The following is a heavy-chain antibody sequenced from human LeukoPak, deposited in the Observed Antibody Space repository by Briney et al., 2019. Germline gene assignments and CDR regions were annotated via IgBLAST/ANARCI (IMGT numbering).Heavy chain of an antibody. J-gene: IGHJ4*02. CDR3: AKGSGWYV. V-gene: IGHV3-23*01. CDR2: ISGSGGST. CDR1: GFTFSSSP. D-gene: IGHD6-19*01. Sequence: GGSLRLSCAASGFTFSSSPMSWVRQAPGKGLEWVSVISGSGGSTDYAGSVKGRFTISRDNSKNTLYLQINSLRAEDTAVYYCAKGSGWYVWGQGTLVTVSS.